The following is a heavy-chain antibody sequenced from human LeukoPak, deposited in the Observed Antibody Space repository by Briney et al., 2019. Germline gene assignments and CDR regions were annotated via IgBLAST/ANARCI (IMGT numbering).Heavy chain of an antibody. CDR3: AKDAQRGFDYSNSLEY. CDR2: IWSDGSNK. V-gene: IGHV3-33*06. CDR1: GFTFSHYG. J-gene: IGHJ4*02. D-gene: IGHD4-11*01. Sequence: GGSLRLSCAASGFTFSHYGFHWVRQAPGEGREWVAVIWSDGSNKYYGDSVKGRFIIYRDDSQNTVYLQMNSLRAEDTAVYYCAKDAQRGFDYSNSLEYWGQGSLVTVSS.